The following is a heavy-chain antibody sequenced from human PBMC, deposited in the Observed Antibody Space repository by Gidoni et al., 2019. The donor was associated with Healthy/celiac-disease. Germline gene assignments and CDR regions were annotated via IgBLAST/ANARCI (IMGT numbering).Heavy chain of an antibody. V-gene: IGHV3-23*01. D-gene: IGHD3-3*01. CDR2: ISGSGGST. CDR3: AKDVAIFGVVDLSYYFDY. CDR1: GFTFSSYA. Sequence: EVQLLESGGGLVQPGGSLRLSCAASGFTFSSYAMSWVRQAPGKGLEWVSAISGSGGSTYYADSVKGRFTISRDNSKNTLYLQMNSLRAEDTAVYYCAKDVAIFGVVDLSYYFDYWGQGTLVTVSS. J-gene: IGHJ4*02.